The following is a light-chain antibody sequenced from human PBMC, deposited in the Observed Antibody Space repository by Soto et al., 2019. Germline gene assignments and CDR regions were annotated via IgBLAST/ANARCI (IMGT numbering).Light chain of an antibody. Sequence: SPSPATMSVSPGERVHLSCRACQSVEISLAVYQQKPGQAPRLLIYCVSTRASDMPDAFSGRGSGTEFTLTISSPRPEDCRVYHCQQYRSWPRTFGQGAKVDIK. CDR1: QSVEIS. CDR2: CVS. J-gene: IGKJ1*01. CDR3: QQYRSWPRT. V-gene: IGKV3-15*01.